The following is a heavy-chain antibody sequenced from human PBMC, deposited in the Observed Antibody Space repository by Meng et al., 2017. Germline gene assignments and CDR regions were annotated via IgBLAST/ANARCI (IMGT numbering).Heavy chain of an antibody. J-gene: IGHJ4*02. V-gene: IGHV3-15*01. CDR1: GLRFTDAW. CDR2: IKRNRDGGTI. D-gene: IGHD6-13*01. CDR3: ATGAAAADH. Sequence: VQVGGSGGGLVKPGGALRLSCVASGLRFTDAWMSWVRQAPGKGLEWVGRIKRNRDGGTIDYAARVKGRFTISRDESKNTLYLQMDSLITEDTAVYFCATGAAAADHWGQGTLVTVSS.